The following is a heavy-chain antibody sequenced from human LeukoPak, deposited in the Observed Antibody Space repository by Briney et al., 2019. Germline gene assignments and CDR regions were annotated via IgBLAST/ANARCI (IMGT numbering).Heavy chain of an antibody. CDR1: GGSFSVYY. J-gene: IGHJ4*02. D-gene: IGHD6-13*01. CDR3: ARGLGAAAAY. CDR2: INHSGST. V-gene: IGHV4-34*01. Sequence: PETLSLTCAVYGGSFSVYYWSWIRQPPGKGLEWIGEINHSGSTNYNPSLKSRVTISVDTSKNQFSLKLSSVTAADTAVYYCARGLGAAAAYWGQGTLVTVSS.